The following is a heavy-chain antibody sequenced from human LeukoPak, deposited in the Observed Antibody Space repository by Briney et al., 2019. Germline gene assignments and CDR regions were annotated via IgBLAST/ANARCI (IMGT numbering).Heavy chain of an antibody. J-gene: IGHJ5*02. CDR1: GYSFTSHY. CDR3: ARDNSVGDVAWWFDP. D-gene: IGHD1-26*01. V-gene: IGHV1-46*01. CDR2: INPSGSST. Sequence: ASVKVSCKASGYSFTSHYMHWVRQAPGQGLEWLWLINPSGSSTLYAQKLQGRVTMTRDMSTTTDYMELSSLRSEDTAVYYCARDNSVGDVAWWFDPWGQGTLVTVSS.